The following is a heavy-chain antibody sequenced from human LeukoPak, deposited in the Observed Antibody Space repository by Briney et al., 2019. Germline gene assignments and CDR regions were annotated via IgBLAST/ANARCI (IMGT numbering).Heavy chain of an antibody. Sequence: PGGSLRLSCAASGFTFSTYAVNWVRQAPGKGLEWVSTISGSGDSTYYAHSVKGRFPIPRDNSKDTLYLQISSVRVDATAGYYFARERGRYYDSRGFDWGDYFDSWGQGILVTVS. D-gene: IGHD3-22*01. V-gene: IGHV3-23*01. CDR3: ARERGRYYDSRGFDWGDYFDS. CDR2: ISGSGDST. J-gene: IGHJ4*02. CDR1: GFTFSTYA.